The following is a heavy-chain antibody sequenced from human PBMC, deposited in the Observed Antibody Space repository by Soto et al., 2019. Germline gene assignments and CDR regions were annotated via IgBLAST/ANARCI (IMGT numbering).Heavy chain of an antibody. Sequence: QVQLQESGPGLVKPSQTLSLTCTVSGGSISSGGYYWNWIRQHPGKGLEWIGYIYYSGSTYYNPSHKSRVTISVDTSRNHFSLKVISVPAADTAVYYCARETSSSWYLYYYGMDVGGQGTTVTVSS. J-gene: IGHJ6*02. CDR1: GGSISSGGYY. V-gene: IGHV4-31*03. D-gene: IGHD6-13*01. CDR2: IYYSGST. CDR3: ARETSSSWYLYYYGMDV.